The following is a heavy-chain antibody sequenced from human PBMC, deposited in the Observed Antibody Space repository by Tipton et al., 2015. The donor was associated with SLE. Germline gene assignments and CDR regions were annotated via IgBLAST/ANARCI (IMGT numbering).Heavy chain of an antibody. Sequence: TLSLTCTVSGGSISSHYWSWIRQPPGEGLEWIGYIYYSGSTNYNPSLKSRVTISVDTSKNQFSLKLSSVTAADTAVYYCARSAGYGSNWAHFDYWGQGTLVTVSS. D-gene: IGHD6-13*01. V-gene: IGHV4-59*11. CDR2: IYYSGST. CDR1: GGSISSHY. CDR3: ARSAGYGSNWAHFDY. J-gene: IGHJ4*02.